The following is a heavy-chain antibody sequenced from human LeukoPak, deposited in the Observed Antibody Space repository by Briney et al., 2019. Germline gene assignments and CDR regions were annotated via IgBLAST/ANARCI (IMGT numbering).Heavy chain of an antibody. CDR1: GGSISSCY. V-gene: IGHV4-39*01. J-gene: IGHJ4*02. CDR2: IYYSGST. Sequence: SETLSLTCTVSGGSISSCYWGWIRQPPGKGLEWIGSIYYSGSTYYNPSLKSRVTISVDTSKNQFSLKLSSVTAADTAVYYCVVWSGYYTDDYWGQGTLVTVSS. CDR3: VVWSGYYTDDY. D-gene: IGHD3-3*01.